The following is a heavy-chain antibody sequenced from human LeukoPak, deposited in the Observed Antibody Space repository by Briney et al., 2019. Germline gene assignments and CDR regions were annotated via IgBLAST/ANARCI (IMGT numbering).Heavy chain of an antibody. J-gene: IGHJ4*02. CDR3: ATSNTNILTGYLIY. CDR2: ISSNGGST. Sequence: GGSLRLSCAASGFTFSSYAMHWVRQAPGKGLEYVSAISSNGGSTYYANSVKGRFTISRDNSKNTLYLQMGSLRAEDMAVYYCATSNTNILTGYLIYWGQGTLVTVSS. CDR1: GFTFSSYA. D-gene: IGHD3-9*01. V-gene: IGHV3-64*01.